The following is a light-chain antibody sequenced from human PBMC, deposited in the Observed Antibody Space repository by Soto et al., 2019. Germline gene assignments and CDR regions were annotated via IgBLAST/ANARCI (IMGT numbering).Light chain of an antibody. CDR1: QNIRND. CDR3: LQDYQYPLT. V-gene: IGKV1-6*01. CDR2: ATS. Sequence: AIQMTQSPSSLSASVGDRVTITCRASQNIRNDLGWYQQKPGKAPNLLIYATSNLQSGVPSRFSGSGSGTDFTITSSSLQPEDFASYYCLQDYQYPLTFGGGTKVEIK. J-gene: IGKJ4*01.